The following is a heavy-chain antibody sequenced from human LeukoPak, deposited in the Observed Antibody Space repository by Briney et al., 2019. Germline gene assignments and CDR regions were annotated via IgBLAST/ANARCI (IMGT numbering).Heavy chain of an antibody. CDR1: GFTFSSYS. CDR2: ISGSDGST. J-gene: IGHJ4*02. Sequence: GGSLRLSCAASGFTFSSYSMNWVRQAPGKGLEWVSGISGSDGSTNYADSVKGRFTISRENSKNTLYLQMNSLRAEDTAVYYCATWASRAAVDYWGQGTLVTVSS. V-gene: IGHV3-23*01. D-gene: IGHD6-13*01. CDR3: ATWASRAAVDY.